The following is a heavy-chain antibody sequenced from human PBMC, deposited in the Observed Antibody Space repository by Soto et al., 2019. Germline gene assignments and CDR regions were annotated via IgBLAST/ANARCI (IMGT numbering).Heavy chain of an antibody. V-gene: IGHV3-53*01. Sequence: EVQLVESGGGLIQPGGSLRLSCAASGFIVSSSYMNWVRQAPGKGLEWVSVIYTGGSTYYADSVKGRFTISRDNSRNTLYLQMNSLRAEDTAVYNCARDHSGGGAFDIWGQGTTVTVSS. J-gene: IGHJ3*02. D-gene: IGHD1-26*01. CDR3: ARDHSGGGAFDI. CDR1: GFIVSSSY. CDR2: IYTGGST.